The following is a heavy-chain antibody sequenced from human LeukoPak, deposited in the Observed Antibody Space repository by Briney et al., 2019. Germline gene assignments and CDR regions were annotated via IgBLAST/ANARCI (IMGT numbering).Heavy chain of an antibody. CDR3: ADPGAQADF. J-gene: IGHJ4*02. V-gene: IGHV3-23*01. Sequence: TGGALRLSCGASGFPFSGYAMSWIRQAPGRGLEWVSTIGSDSSYTYYTDSVEGRFTNSRDNSKNTVYLQMNSLRVDDTAVYYCADPGAQADFWGLGTLVTVSS. CDR2: IGSDSSYT. CDR1: GFPFSGYA. D-gene: IGHD7-27*01.